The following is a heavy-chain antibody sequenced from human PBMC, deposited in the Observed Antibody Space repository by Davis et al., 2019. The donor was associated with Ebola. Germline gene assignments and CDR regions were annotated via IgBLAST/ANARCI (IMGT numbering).Heavy chain of an antibody. V-gene: IGHV1-46*01. CDR3: ARGGYCSGGSCYFFDY. CDR2: INPSGGST. CDR1: GYTFTSYY. D-gene: IGHD2-15*01. Sequence: AASVKVSCKASGYTFTSYYMHWVRQAPGQGLEWMGIINPSGGSTSYAQNFQGRVTIARDTSASTAYMELSSLRSEDTAVYYCARGGYCSGGSCYFFDYWGQGTLVTVSS. J-gene: IGHJ4*02.